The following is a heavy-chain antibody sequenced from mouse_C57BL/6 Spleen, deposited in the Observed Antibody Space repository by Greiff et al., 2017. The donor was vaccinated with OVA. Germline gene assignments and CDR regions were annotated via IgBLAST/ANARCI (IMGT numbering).Heavy chain of an antibody. D-gene: IGHD1-1*01. CDR1: GFSLSTSGMG. CDR3: AHYYYGSYAMDY. CDR2: IYWDDDK. Sequence: QVPLKASVPGLLPSSQTLRLTCSFSGFSLSTSGMGVSWIRQPSGKGLEWLAHIYWDDDKRYNPSLKSRLTISKDTSRNQVFLKITSVDTADTATYYCAHYYYGSYAMDYWGQGTSVTVSS. J-gene: IGHJ4*01. V-gene: IGHV8-12*01.